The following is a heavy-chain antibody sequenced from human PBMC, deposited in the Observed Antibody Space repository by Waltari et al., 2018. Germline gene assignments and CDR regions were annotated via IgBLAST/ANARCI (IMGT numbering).Heavy chain of an antibody. CDR1: GGSISSSSSY. Sequence: QLQLQESGPGLVKPSETLSLTCTVSGGSISSSSSYWGWIRQPPGKGLEWIGSIYYSGSTYYNPSLKSRVTISVDTSKNQFSLKLSSVTAADTAVYYCARAFLVVITPPRAYFDYWGQGTLVTVSS. CDR2: IYYSGST. J-gene: IGHJ4*02. CDR3: ARAFLVVITPPRAYFDY. D-gene: IGHD3-22*01. V-gene: IGHV4-39*07.